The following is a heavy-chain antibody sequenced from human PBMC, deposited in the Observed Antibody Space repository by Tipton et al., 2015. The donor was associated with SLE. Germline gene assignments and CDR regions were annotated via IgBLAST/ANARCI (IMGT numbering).Heavy chain of an antibody. Sequence: TLSLTCTVSGGSISSGSYYWSWIRQPAGKGLEWIGYIYYSGSTYYNPSLKSRVTISVDTSKNQFSLKLSSVTAADTAVYYCARDEGREQWLSSWGQGTLVTVSS. CDR3: ARDEGREQWLSS. D-gene: IGHD6-19*01. CDR1: GGSISSGSYY. J-gene: IGHJ5*02. CDR2: IYYSGST. V-gene: IGHV4-61*09.